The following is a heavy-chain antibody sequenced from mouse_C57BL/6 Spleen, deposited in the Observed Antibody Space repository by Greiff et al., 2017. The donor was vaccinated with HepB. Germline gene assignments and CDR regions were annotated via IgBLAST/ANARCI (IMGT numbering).Heavy chain of an antibody. CDR2: ISSGGSYT. J-gene: IGHJ2*01. CDR1: GFTFSSYG. CDR3: ARLITTVVDYFDY. V-gene: IGHV5-6*01. Sequence: EVMLVESGGDLVKPGGSLKLSCAASGFTFSSYGMSWVRQTPDKRLEWVATISSGGSYTYYPDSVKGRFTISRDNAKNTLYLQMSSLKSEDTAMYYCARLITTVVDYFDYWGQGTTLTVSS. D-gene: IGHD1-1*01.